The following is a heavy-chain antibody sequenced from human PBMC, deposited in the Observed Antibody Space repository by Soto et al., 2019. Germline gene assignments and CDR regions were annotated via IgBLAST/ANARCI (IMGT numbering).Heavy chain of an antibody. CDR3: ARDLGYSSLSAFDI. CDR1: GGSISSGGYY. Sequence: SETLSLTCTVSGGSISSGGYYWSWIREHPGKGLEWIGYIYYSGSTYYNPSLKSRVTISVDTSKNQFSLKLSSVTAADTAVYYCARDLGYSSLSAFDIWGQGTMVTVSS. J-gene: IGHJ3*02. V-gene: IGHV4-31*03. CDR2: IYYSGST. D-gene: IGHD6-6*01.